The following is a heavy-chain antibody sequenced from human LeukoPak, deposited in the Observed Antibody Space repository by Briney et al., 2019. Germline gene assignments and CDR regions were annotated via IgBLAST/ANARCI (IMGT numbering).Heavy chain of an antibody. D-gene: IGHD1-1*01. J-gene: IGHJ6*03. V-gene: IGHV4-34*01. CDR2: INHSGST. CDR3: ARGTLAGRGYYYMDV. Sequence: PSETLSLTCAVYGGSFSGYYWSWIRQPPGKGLEWIGEINHSGSTNYNPSLKSRVTISVDTSKNQFSLKLSSVTAADTAVYYCARGTLAGRGYYYMDVWGKGTTVTVSS. CDR1: GGSFSGYY.